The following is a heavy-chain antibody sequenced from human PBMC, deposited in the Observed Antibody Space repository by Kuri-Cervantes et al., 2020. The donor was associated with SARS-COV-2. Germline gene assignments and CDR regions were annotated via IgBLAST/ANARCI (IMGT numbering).Heavy chain of an antibody. CDR2: IYYSGST. Sequence: ESLKISCTVSGGSISSSSYYWGWIRQPPGKGLEWIGSIYYSGSTYYNPSLKSRVTISVDTSKNQFSLKLSSVTAADTAVYYCARQMVSSITIFGVVITRNWFDPWGQGTLVTVSS. V-gene: IGHV4-39*01. CDR1: GGSISSSSYY. J-gene: IGHJ5*02. D-gene: IGHD3-3*01. CDR3: ARQMVSSITIFGVVITRNWFDP.